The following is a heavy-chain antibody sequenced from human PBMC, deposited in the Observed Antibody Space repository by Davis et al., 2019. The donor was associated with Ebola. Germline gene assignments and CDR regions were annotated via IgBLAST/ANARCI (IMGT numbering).Heavy chain of an antibody. J-gene: IGHJ3*02. CDR1: GFTFSTYA. D-gene: IGHD4-17*01. CDR3: AKDRYDYGDFYDAFDI. V-gene: IGHV3-23*01. CDR2: ISGSGTNT. Sequence: PGGSLRLSCIVSGFTFSTYAMSWVRQAPGKGLEWASGISGSGTNTYYADPVRGRFTTSRDNSKNTVYLQMSSLRAEDTAVYYCAKDRYDYGDFYDAFDIWGQGTMVTVSS.